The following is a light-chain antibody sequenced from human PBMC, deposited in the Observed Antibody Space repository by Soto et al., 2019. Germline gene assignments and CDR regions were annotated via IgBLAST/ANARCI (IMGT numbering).Light chain of an antibody. V-gene: IGLV1-51*01. CDR3: ATWDSSLSAGL. CDR2: DNY. Sequence: QSVLTQPPSVSAAPGQRVTISCSGSSSNIGKNFVSWYQQLPGTAPKLLIYDNYNRPSGIPDRFSGSKSGTSATLAITGLQTGDEADYYCATWDSSLSAGLFGSGTQLTVL. CDR1: SSNIGKNF. J-gene: IGLJ7*01.